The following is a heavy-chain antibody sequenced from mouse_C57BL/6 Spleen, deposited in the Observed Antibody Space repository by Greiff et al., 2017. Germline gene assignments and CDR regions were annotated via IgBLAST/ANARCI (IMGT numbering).Heavy chain of an antibody. CDR3: ARSSDSSGYVAWFAY. D-gene: IGHD3-2*02. CDR1: GFTFTDYY. Sequence: EVKLMESGGGLVQPGGSLSLSCAASGFTFTDYYMSWVRQPPGKALEWLGFIRNKANGYTTEYSASVKGRFTISRDNSQSILYLQMNALRAEDSATYYCARSSDSSGYVAWFAYWGQGTLVTVSA. CDR2: IRNKANGYTT. J-gene: IGHJ3*01. V-gene: IGHV7-3*01.